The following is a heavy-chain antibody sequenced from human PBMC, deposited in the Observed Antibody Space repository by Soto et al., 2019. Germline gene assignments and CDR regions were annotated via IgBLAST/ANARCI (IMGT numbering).Heavy chain of an antibody. D-gene: IGHD6-13*01. CDR2: LNRDGTST. CDR3: ASAGSSNWEAYFDQ. Sequence: EVQLVESGGGLVQPGGSLRLSCAASGFTFSNYWMHWVRQAPGTGLVWVSRLNRDGTSTSYADSVKGRFTISRDNAKNTLYLQMNSLRDEDTGVYYCASAGSSNWEAYFDQWGQRTLVTVSS. CDR1: GFTFSNYW. V-gene: IGHV3-74*01. J-gene: IGHJ4*02.